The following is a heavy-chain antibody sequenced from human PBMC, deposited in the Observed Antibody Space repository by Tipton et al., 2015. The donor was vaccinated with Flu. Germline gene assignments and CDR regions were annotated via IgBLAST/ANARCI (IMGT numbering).Heavy chain of an antibody. D-gene: IGHD1-26*01. CDR1: GGSITSSSYY. V-gene: IGHV4-39*07. Sequence: TLSLTCTVSGGSITSSSYYWGWIRQPPGKGLEWIGSIFYTGITYYTPSLKSRVSISVDTSKNQFSLRLSSVTAADTAIYYCARETVQGPTTTVDYWGQGTLVTVSS. CDR2: IFYTGIT. CDR3: ARETVQGPTTTVDY. J-gene: IGHJ4*02.